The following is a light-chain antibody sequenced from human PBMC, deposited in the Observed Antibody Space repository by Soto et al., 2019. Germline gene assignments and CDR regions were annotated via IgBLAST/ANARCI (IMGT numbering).Light chain of an antibody. CDR3: QQYNTWPWT. CDR1: QSLNSN. CDR2: GAS. J-gene: IGKJ1*01. Sequence: ETGMTQSPATLYVAPGERATLSCRASQSLNSNLSWYQQKPGQAPRLLIDGASDRATGIPDRFSGSGYGTEFTLSISSLQSEDFALYYCQQYNTWPWTFGQGTQVEIK. V-gene: IGKV3-15*01.